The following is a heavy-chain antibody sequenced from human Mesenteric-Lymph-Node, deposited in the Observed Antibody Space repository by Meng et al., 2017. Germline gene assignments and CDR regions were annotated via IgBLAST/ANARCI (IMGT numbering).Heavy chain of an antibody. CDR1: GFTFSSYA. D-gene: IGHD3-16*01. CDR2: ISYDGSNK. J-gene: IGHJ5*02. V-gene: IGHV3-30*01. Sequence: GESLKISCAASGFTFSSYAMHWVRQAPGKGLEWVAVISYDGSNKYYADPVKGRFTISRDNSKNTLYLQMNNLRAEDTAVYYCARGGWFDPWGQGTLVTVSS. CDR3: ARGGWFDP.